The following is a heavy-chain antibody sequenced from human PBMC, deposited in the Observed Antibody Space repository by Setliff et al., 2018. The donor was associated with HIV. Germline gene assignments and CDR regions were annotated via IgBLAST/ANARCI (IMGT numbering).Heavy chain of an antibody. CDR2: INDGNGDA. D-gene: IGHD2-21*01. CDR3: ARAGMNYESRTGWWWGPFDL. Sequence: ASVKVSCKASGYTFTSHTIHWRRQAPGQSLEWMGWINDGNGDATYSPEFQDRVAFTRDKSANTAYMQLRSLRSTDRAVYYCARAGMNYESRTGWWWGPFDLCGQGTVVTVSS. CDR1: GYTFTSHT. J-gene: IGHJ3*01. V-gene: IGHV1-3*03.